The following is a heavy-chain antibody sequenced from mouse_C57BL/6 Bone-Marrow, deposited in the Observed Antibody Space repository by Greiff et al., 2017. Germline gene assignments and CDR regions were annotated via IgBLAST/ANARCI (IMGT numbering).Heavy chain of an antibody. J-gene: IGHJ3*01. V-gene: IGHV1-72*01. CDR2: IDPNSGGT. CDR1: GYTFTSSW. CDR3: ARERELLWFAY. Sequence: QVQLKQPGAELVKPGASVKLSCKASGYTFTSSWMHWVKQRPGRGLEWIGRIDPNSGGTKYNEQFKSKATLTVDKPSSTAYMQLSSLTSEDSAVYYCARERELLWFAYWGQGTLVTVSA.